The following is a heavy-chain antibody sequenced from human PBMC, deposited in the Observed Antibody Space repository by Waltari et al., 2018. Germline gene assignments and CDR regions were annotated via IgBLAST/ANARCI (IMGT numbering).Heavy chain of an antibody. Sequence: QVQLQESGPGLVKPSETLSLTCTVSGGSISADHWSWIRQPAGKGLEWIGRVYTSGRTIYNPHLRSRVTMSVDPSKNQFSLTLSSVTAADTAVYYCARVLTGFYRGDYFDYWGQGTLVTVSS. D-gene: IGHD3-9*01. CDR1: GGSISADH. CDR2: VYTSGRT. J-gene: IGHJ4*02. CDR3: ARVLTGFYRGDYFDY. V-gene: IGHV4-4*07.